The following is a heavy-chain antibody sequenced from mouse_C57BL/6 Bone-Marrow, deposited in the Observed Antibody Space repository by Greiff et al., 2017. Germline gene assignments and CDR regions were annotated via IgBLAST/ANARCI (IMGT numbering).Heavy chain of an antibody. D-gene: IGHD2-4*01. CDR2: IDPETGGT. J-gene: IGHJ3*01. CDR1: GYTFTDYE. CDR3: TSYDYDVSWFAY. Sequence: VQLQQSGAELVRPGASVTLSCKASGYTFTDYEMHWVKQTPVHGLEWIGAIDPETGGTAYNQKFKGKAILTADKSSSTAYMELRSLTSEDSAVYYGTSYDYDVSWFAYWGQGTLVTVSA. V-gene: IGHV1-15*01.